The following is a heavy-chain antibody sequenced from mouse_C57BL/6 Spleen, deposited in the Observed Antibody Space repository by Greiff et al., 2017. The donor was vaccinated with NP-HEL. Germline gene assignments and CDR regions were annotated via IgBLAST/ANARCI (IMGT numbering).Heavy chain of an antibody. D-gene: IGHD3-3*01. CDR3: ARGGWDRGYFDV. V-gene: IGHV5-4*03. CDR2: ISDGGSYT. J-gene: IGHJ1*03. CDR1: GFTFSSYA. Sequence: EVKVVESGGGLVKPGGSLKLSCAASGFTFSSYAMSWVRQTPEKRLEWVATISDGGSYTYSPDNVKGRFTISRDNAKNNLYLQMSHLKSDDTAMYYCARGGWDRGYFDVWGTGTTVTVSS.